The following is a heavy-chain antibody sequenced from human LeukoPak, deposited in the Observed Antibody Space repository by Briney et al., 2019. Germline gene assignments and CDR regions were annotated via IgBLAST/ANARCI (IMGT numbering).Heavy chain of an antibody. CDR3: ARRNSGSYSDY. CDR2: IYHSGST. Sequence: PSETLSLTCTVSGGSISSGGYHWSWIRQPPGKGLEWIGYIYHSGSTYYNPSLKSRVTISVDRSKNQFSLKLSSVTAADTAVYYCARRNSGSYSDYWGQGTLVTVSS. D-gene: IGHD1-26*01. CDR1: GGSISSGGYH. V-gene: IGHV4-30-2*01. J-gene: IGHJ4*02.